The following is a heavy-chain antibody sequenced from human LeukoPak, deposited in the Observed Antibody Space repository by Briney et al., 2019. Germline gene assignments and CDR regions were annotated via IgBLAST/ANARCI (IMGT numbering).Heavy chain of an antibody. CDR3: ARFALGFGGVIVRSFDY. V-gene: IGHV4-38-2*01. D-gene: IGHD3-16*02. CDR2: IYHSGST. J-gene: IGHJ4*02. CDR1: GYSISSGYY. Sequence: SETLSLTCAVSGYSISSGYYWGWIRQPPGKGLEWIGSIYHSGSTYYNPSLKSRVTISVDTSKNQFSLKLSSVTAADTAVYYCARFALGFGGVIVRSFDYWGREPWSPSPQ.